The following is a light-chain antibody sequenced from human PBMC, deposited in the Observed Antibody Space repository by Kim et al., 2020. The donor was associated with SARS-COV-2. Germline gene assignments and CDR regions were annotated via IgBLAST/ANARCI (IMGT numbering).Light chain of an antibody. Sequence: APGKTARISCGGDDVGSKSVHRYQQRPGQAPVLVIFYDSDRPSGIPERLSGSHSGNTATLTISRVEAGDEADYYCEVWDTGSDHWVFGGGTQLTVL. CDR3: EVWDTGSDHWV. V-gene: IGLV3-21*04. CDR1: DVGSKS. CDR2: YDS. J-gene: IGLJ3*02.